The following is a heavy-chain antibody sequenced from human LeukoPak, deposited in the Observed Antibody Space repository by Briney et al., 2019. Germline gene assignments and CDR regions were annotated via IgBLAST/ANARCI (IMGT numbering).Heavy chain of an antibody. J-gene: IGHJ6*02. D-gene: IGHD2-15*01. Sequence: PGGSLRLSCAASGSTFSDYYMSWIRQAPGKGLEWVSYISSSGSTIYYADSVKGRFTISRDNAKNSLYLQMNSLRAEDTAVYYCARDLGYCSGGSCYDYYYYGMGVWGQGTTVTVSS. CDR1: GSTFSDYY. CDR3: ARDLGYCSGGSCYDYYYYGMGV. CDR2: ISSSGSTI. V-gene: IGHV3-11*01.